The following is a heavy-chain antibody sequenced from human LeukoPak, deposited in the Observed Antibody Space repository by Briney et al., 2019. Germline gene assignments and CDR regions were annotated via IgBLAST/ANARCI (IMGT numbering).Heavy chain of an antibody. CDR3: AVGNCPTTSCYPGVAFDI. Sequence: SQTLSLTCTVSGVSISSGGYFWSWIRQPAGKGLEWIGRFYVSGSTNYNPSLQSRVTISVDTSKNQLSLKLTSVTAADTAVYYCAVGNCPTTSCYPGVAFDIWGQGTMVTVSS. CDR1: GVSISSGGYF. J-gene: IGHJ3*02. D-gene: IGHD2-2*01. CDR2: FYVSGST. V-gene: IGHV4-61*02.